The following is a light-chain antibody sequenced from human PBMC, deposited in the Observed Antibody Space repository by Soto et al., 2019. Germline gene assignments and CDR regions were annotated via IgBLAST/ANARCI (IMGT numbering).Light chain of an antibody. Sequence: DIQMTQSPSSLSASVGDRVTITCRASQGISNYLAWYQQKPGKVPKLLIYAASTLQSGVPSRFSGSGSGTDFTLTISSLQPEDVATYYCKKYNSAPRGTFGQGTKVEIK. CDR1: QGISNY. V-gene: IGKV1-27*01. CDR2: AAS. J-gene: IGKJ1*01. CDR3: KKYNSAPRGT.